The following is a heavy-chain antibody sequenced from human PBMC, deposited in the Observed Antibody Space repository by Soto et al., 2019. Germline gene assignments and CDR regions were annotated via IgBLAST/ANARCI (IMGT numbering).Heavy chain of an antibody. J-gene: IGHJ4*02. V-gene: IGHV1-69*06. D-gene: IGHD3-3*01. Sequence: ASVKVSCKASGGTFSSYAISWVRQAPGQGLEWMGGIIPIFGTANYAQKFQGRVTITADKSTSTAYMELSSLRSEDTAVYYCAIGAMEGYFDYWGQGTLVTVSS. CDR1: GGTFSSYA. CDR2: IIPIFGTA. CDR3: AIGAMEGYFDY.